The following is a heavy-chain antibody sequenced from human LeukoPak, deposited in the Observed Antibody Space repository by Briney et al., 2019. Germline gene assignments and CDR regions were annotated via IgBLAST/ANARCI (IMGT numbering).Heavy chain of an antibody. CDR3: ARLSAVGSSGWYTRDY. CDR2: IYYSGST. D-gene: IGHD6-19*01. V-gene: IGHV4-39*01. Sequence: SSETLSPTCTVSGGSISSSSYYWGWIRQPPGKGLEWIGSIYYSGSTYYNPSLKSRVTISVDTSKNQFSLKLSSVTAADTAVYYCARLSAVGSSGWYTRDYWGQGTLVTVSS. J-gene: IGHJ4*02. CDR1: GGSISSSSYY.